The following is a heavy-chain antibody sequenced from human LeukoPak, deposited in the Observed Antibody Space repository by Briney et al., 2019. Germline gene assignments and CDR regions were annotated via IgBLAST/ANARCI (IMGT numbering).Heavy chain of an antibody. V-gene: IGHV4-4*09. CDR1: GVSISSYY. Sequence: SETLSLTCTVSGVSISSYYWSWVRQPPGKGMGWVGYIYTSGSNKYKPSLKRRVTISVDPSKNQFSLKLSSVTAADTAVYYCARSTELGYCSSTSCYTLYYFDYWGQGTLVTVSS. J-gene: IGHJ4*02. CDR2: IYTSGSN. D-gene: IGHD2-2*02. CDR3: ARSTELGYCSSTSCYTLYYFDY.